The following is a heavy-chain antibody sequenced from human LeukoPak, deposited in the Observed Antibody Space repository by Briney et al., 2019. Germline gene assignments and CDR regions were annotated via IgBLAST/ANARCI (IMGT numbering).Heavy chain of an antibody. CDR2: IIPIFGTA. CDR3: ASSSAPYQLLTLSRAEAFDY. J-gene: IGHJ4*02. D-gene: IGHD2-2*01. CDR1: GGTFSSYA. V-gene: IGHV1-69*05. Sequence: SVKVSCKASGGTFSSYAISWVRQAPGQGLEWMGGIIPIFGTANYAQKFQGRVTITTDESTSTAYMELSSLRSEDTAVYYCASSSAPYQLLTLSRAEAFDYWGQGTLVIVSS.